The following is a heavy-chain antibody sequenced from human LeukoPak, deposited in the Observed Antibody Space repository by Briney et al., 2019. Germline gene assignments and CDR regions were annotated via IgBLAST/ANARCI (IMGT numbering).Heavy chain of an antibody. V-gene: IGHV4-59*01. CDR3: AREYDYGGNSDAFDI. D-gene: IGHD4-23*01. CDR1: GGSISSYY. Sequence: PSETLSLTCTVSGGSISSYYWSWIRQPPGKGLEWIGYIYYSGSTNYNPSLKSRVTISVETSKNQFSLKLSSVTAADTAVYYCAREYDYGGNSDAFDIWGQGTMVTVSS. J-gene: IGHJ3*02. CDR2: IYYSGST.